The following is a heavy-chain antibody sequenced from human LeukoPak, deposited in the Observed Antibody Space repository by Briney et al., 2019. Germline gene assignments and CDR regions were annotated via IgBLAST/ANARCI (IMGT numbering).Heavy chain of an antibody. V-gene: IGHV3-7*01. Sequence: PGGSLRLSCAASGFTFSSYWMSWVRQAPGKGLEWVANIKQDGSEKYYVDSVKGRFTISRDSAKNSLYLQMNSLKAEDTAVYWCARDYIAYDPLDYWGQGTLVTVSS. CDR2: IKQDGSEK. CDR1: GFTFSSYW. CDR3: ARDYIAYDPLDY. J-gene: IGHJ4*02. D-gene: IGHD3-3*01.